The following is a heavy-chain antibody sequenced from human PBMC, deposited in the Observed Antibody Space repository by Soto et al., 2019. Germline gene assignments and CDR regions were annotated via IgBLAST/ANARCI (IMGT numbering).Heavy chain of an antibody. Sequence: QLQLQESGPGLVKPSETLSLTCNVSGGSISSSRSYWAWFRQPPGKELGWIANIFYAGNTYYNPSLKSQVTVSVDTSKNQFSLKLDSVTAADTAVYYCARQAAAPGIDLWFDPWGQGTLVTVSS. CDR1: GGSISSSRSY. CDR2: IFYAGNT. CDR3: ARQAAAPGIDLWFDP. J-gene: IGHJ5*02. D-gene: IGHD6-13*01. V-gene: IGHV4-39*01.